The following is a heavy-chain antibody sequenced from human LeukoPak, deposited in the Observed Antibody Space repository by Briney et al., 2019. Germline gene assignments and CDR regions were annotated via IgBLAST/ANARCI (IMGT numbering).Heavy chain of an antibody. D-gene: IGHD6-6*01. V-gene: IGHV4-38-2*02. CDR1: GYSISSGYY. CDR3: AREASIAASREFDY. J-gene: IGHJ4*02. CDR2: IYHSGTT. Sequence: NASETLSLTCTVSGYSISSGYYWGWIRQPPGKGLEWIGSIYHSGTTYYNPSLKSRVTISVDTSKNQFSLNLSSVTAADTAVYYCAREASIAASREFDYWGQGTLVTVSS.